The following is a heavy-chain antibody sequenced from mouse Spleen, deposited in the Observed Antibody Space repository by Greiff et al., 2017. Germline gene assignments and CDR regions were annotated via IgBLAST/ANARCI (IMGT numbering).Heavy chain of an antibody. V-gene: IGHV5-16*01. J-gene: IGHJ4*01. CDR2: INYDGSST. CDR1: GFTFSDYY. CDR3: ARDSYYGSSYPYYAMDY. D-gene: IGHD1-1*01. Sequence: EVQLVESEGGLVQPGSSMKLSCTASGFTFSDYYMAWVRQVPEKGLEWVANINYDGSSTYYLDSLKSRFIISRDNAKNILYLQMSSLKSEDTATYYCARDSYYGSSYPYYAMDYWGQGTSVTVSS.